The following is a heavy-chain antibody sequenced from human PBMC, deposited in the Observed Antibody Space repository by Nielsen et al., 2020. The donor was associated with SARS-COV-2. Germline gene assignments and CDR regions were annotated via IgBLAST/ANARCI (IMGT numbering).Heavy chain of an antibody. CDR2: ISSSSSTI. J-gene: IGHJ6*02. CDR1: GSTFSSYS. D-gene: IGHD6-19*01. CDR3: ARDSSGWYALTTYYYYGMDV. V-gene: IGHV3-48*01. Sequence: GESLKISCAASGSTFSSYSMNWVRQAPGKGLEWVSYISSSSSTIYYADSVKGRFTISRDNAKNSLYLQMNSLRAEDTAVYYCARDSSGWYALTTYYYYGMDVWGQGTTVTVSS.